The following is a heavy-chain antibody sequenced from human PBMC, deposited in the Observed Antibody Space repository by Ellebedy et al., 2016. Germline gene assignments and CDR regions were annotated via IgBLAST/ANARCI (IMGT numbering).Heavy chain of an antibody. D-gene: IGHD2-8*01. CDR1: GVSLSSDY. CDR2: VFHTGTT. J-gene: IGHJ6*02. Sequence: SETLSLTCIVSGVSLSSDYWNWIRRPPGKGLEWIGYVFHTGTTNYNPSLKSRVTMSIDTSKNQFSVRLSSVTAADTALYYCAREVYVAGSHHYGLDVWGQGTTVTVSS. V-gene: IGHV4-59*12. CDR3: AREVYVAGSHHYGLDV.